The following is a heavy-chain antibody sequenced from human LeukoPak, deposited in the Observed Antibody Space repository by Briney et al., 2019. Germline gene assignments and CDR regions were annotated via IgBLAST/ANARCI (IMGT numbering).Heavy chain of an antibody. Sequence: SETLSLTCTVSGGSISSGGYYWSWIRQHPGKGLEWIGYIYYSGHPNYNPSLKRRVTISVDTSKNQFSLKLTSVSAADTAVYYCARDRPPDYYDGSGFFPVFDYWGQGTLVTVSS. D-gene: IGHD3-22*01. CDR1: GGSISSGGYY. V-gene: IGHV4-61*08. J-gene: IGHJ4*02. CDR2: IYYSGHP. CDR3: ARDRPPDYYDGSGFFPVFDY.